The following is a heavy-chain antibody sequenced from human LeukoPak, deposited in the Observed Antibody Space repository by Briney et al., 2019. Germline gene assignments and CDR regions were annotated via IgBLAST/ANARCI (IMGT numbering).Heavy chain of an antibody. V-gene: IGHV1-2*02. CDR2: INPNSGGT. J-gene: IGHJ4*02. D-gene: IGHD2-8*02. Sequence: GASVTVSCKASGYTFTGYYMHWVRQAPGQGLEWMGWINPNSGGTNYAQKFQGRATMTRDTSVSTAYMELSRLRSDDTAVYYCARGPSRLEVYYFDYWGQGTLVTVSS. CDR3: ARGPSRLEVYYFDY. CDR1: GYTFTGYY.